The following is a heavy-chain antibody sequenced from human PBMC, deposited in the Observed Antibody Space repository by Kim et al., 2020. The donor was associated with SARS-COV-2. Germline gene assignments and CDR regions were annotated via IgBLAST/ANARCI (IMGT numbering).Heavy chain of an antibody. D-gene: IGHD3-16*01. CDR3: AREMIYFDS. CDR2: TI. J-gene: IGHJ4*02. Sequence: TIYDGDSVKGRCTISRDNAKNSLYLQMNSLRAEDTAVYYCAREMIYFDSWGQGTLVTVSS. V-gene: IGHV3-11*04.